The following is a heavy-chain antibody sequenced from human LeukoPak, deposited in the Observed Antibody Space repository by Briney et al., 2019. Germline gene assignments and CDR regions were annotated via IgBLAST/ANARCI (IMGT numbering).Heavy chain of an antibody. Sequence: PSETLSLTCTASGGSISSYYWSWIRQPPGKGLEWIGYIYYSGSTNYNPSLKSRVTISVDTSNNQFSLKLSSVTAADTAVYYCAREGLRFLEWASDAFDIWGQGTMVTVSS. V-gene: IGHV4-59*01. D-gene: IGHD3-3*01. CDR1: GGSISSYY. CDR3: AREGLRFLEWASDAFDI. CDR2: IYYSGST. J-gene: IGHJ3*02.